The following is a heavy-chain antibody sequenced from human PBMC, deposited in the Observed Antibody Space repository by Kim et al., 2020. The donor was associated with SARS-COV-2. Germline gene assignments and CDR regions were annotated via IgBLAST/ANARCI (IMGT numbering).Heavy chain of an antibody. D-gene: IGHD1-1*01. CDR3: ARRLRSELKYFDP. J-gene: IGHJ4*02. CDR1: GDSISSSNYY. CDR2: IYYSGST. Sequence: SETLSLTCTVSGDSISSSNYYWGWIRQPPGKGLEWIGSIYYSGSTYYNPSLKSRVTMSVDTSKNQFSLKLSSVTAADTAVYYCARRLRSELKYFDPWGQGTPVTVSS. V-gene: IGHV4-39*01.